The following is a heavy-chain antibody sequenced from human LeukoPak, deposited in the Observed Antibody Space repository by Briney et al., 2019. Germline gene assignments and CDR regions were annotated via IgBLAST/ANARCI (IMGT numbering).Heavy chain of an antibody. V-gene: IGHV1-8*01. CDR2: MRTDSGDT. J-gene: IGHJ4*02. D-gene: IGHD7-27*01. CDR1: GYTFTSYD. CDR3: AGGPPHWGFDY. Sequence: ASVKVSCKASGYTFTSYDFNWVRQATGQGLEWMGWMRTDSGDTGYAQKFQGRVTTTRNTFISTAYMELSSLTSEDTAVYYCAGGPPHWGFDYWGQGTLVTVSS.